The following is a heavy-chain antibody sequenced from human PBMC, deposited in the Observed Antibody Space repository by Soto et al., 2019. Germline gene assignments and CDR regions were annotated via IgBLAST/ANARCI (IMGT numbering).Heavy chain of an antibody. CDR2: IKSKTDGGTT. CDR1: GFTFSNAW. Sequence: GGSLRLSCAASGFTFSNAWMNWVRQAPGKGLEWVGRIKSKTDGGTTDYAAPVKGRFTISRDDSKNTLYLQMNSLKTEDTAVYYCTTQGWWELLGDLDYWGQGTLVTVSS. CDR3: TTQGWWELLGDLDY. D-gene: IGHD1-26*01. V-gene: IGHV3-15*07. J-gene: IGHJ4*02.